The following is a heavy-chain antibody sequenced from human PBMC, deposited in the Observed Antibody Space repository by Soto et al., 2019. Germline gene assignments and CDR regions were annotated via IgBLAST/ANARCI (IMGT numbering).Heavy chain of an antibody. V-gene: IGHV5-51*01. CDR1: GYSLTSYW. CDR2: IYPGDSNT. J-gene: IGHJ6*02. Sequence: PGESLKISCEGSGYSLTSYWIGWVRQMHGKGLEWMGIIYPGDSNTRYSPSLQGQVTISVDKSISTAYLQWSSLKATDTAMYYCARHAYDFWSGHPNPRYYYGMDVWGQGTTVTVSS. CDR3: ARHAYDFWSGHPNPRYYYGMDV. D-gene: IGHD3-3*01.